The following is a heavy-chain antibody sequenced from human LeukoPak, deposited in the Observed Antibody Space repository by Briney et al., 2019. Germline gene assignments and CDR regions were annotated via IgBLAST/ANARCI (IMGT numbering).Heavy chain of an antibody. V-gene: IGHV1-18*01. Sequence: ASVKVSCKASSYAFTSDGIIWVRQAPEQGLEWMGWINTHNGNTNYAQKLRGRVTMTTDTSTSTAYMELGSLTYDDTAVCYCATSGGASTESWGQGTTVTVSS. CDR3: ATSGGASTES. D-gene: IGHD6-25*01. CDR2: INTHNGNT. J-gene: IGHJ5*02. CDR1: SYAFTSDG.